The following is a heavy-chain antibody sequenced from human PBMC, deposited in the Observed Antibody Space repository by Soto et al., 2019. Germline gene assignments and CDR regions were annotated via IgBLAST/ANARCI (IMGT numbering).Heavy chain of an antibody. D-gene: IGHD6-6*01. CDR1: GFIFKNYA. V-gene: IGHV3-30*04. CDR2: ITRDGYNK. CDR3: TKSSGGSSSVGMDY. Sequence: GGSLRLSCAGSGFIFKNYALNWVRQAPGKGLEWVASITRDGYNKYYADSVKGRFTISRDNSRDTLSLQMTALRTEDSSIYYCTKSSGGSSSVGMDYWGQGTRVTVSS. J-gene: IGHJ4*02.